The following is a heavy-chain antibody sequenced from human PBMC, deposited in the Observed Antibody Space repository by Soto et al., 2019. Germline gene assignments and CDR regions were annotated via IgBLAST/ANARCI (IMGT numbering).Heavy chain of an antibody. CDR1: GFTFSFYG. CDR2: ISYDGSNK. V-gene: IGHV3-30*18. CDR3: AKDLGHGGRGAFDI. D-gene: IGHD7-27*01. J-gene: IGHJ3*02. Sequence: QVQLVESGGGVVQPGRSLRLSCAASGFTFSFYGMHWVRQAPGKGLEWVAVISYDGSNKYYADSVKGRFTISRDNSKNTLYLQMNCLRAEDTAVYYCAKDLGHGGRGAFDIWGQGTMVTVSS.